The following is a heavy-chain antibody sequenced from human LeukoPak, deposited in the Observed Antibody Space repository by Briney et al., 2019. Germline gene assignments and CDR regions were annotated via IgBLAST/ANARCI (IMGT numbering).Heavy chain of an antibody. Sequence: GGSLRLSCAASGFTFSDYFMSWIRQAPGKGLEYISYISSDSTYTNYADSVKGRFTISRDNAKNSLYLEMNSLRAEDTAVYYCVRRFDIWGQGTVVTVSS. J-gene: IGHJ3*02. V-gene: IGHV3-11*03. CDR1: GFTFSDYF. CDR3: VRRFDI. CDR2: ISSDSTYT.